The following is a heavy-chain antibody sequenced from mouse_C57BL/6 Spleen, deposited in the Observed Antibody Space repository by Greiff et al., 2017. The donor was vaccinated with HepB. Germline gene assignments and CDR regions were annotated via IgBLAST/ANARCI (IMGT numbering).Heavy chain of an antibody. CDR1: GFTFSSYA. D-gene: IGHD2-1*01. V-gene: IGHV5-9-1*02. CDR3: TREGDSRWYPGGFAY. J-gene: IGHJ3*01. Sequence: EVKLVESGEGLVKPGGSLKLSCAASGFTFSSYAMSWVRQTPEKRLEWVAYISSGGDYIYYADTVKGRFTISRDNARNTLYLQMSSLKSEDTAMYYCTREGDSRWYPGGFAYWGQGTLVTVSA. CDR2: ISSGGDYI.